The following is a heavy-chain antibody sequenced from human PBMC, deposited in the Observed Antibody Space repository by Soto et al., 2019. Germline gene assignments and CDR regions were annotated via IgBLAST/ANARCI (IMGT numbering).Heavy chain of an antibody. D-gene: IGHD1-26*01. CDR3: ARLRVGVNWYFDL. V-gene: IGHV3-11*06. Sequence: QMQLVESGGGLVKPGGSLSLSCAASGFNFGDYYMSWIRQAPGKGLEWVSFVSSTGSYTKYSDSVGGRLTVSRDNGKNSLHLQLNSLRVEDTAVYYCARLRVGVNWYFDLWGRGPLVTVSS. J-gene: IGHJ2*01. CDR2: VSSTGSYT. CDR1: GFNFGDYY.